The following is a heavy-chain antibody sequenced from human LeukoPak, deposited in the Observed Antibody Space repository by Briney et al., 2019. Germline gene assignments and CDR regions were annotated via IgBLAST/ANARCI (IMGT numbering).Heavy chain of an antibody. CDR1: GYTFSNFG. Sequence: TSVKVSCKASGYTFSNFGISWVRQAPGQGLEWMGWISAYNGNSKYAQRLQGRVTMTTDTSTSTAYMELRSLRSDDTAVYYCARTCGGCYPNDYYYGMDVWGQGTTVTVSS. CDR3: ARTCGGCYPNDYYYGMDV. D-gene: IGHD2-15*01. CDR2: ISAYNGNS. V-gene: IGHV1-18*01. J-gene: IGHJ6*02.